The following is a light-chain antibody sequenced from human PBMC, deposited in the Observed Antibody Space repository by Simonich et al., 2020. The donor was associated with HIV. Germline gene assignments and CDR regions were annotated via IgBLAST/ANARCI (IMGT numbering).Light chain of an antibody. CDR2: AAS. CDR1: QGISNS. V-gene: IGKV1-17*03. Sequence: DILMTQSPSSLPASVGDRVTITCRASQGISNSLAWFQQRPGKVPKRLIFAASNLQSGVPSTFSGSGSGTEFTLTISSLQPEDLPTYYCLQHNSYLSFGGGTKVEI. CDR3: LQHNSYLS. J-gene: IGKJ4*01.